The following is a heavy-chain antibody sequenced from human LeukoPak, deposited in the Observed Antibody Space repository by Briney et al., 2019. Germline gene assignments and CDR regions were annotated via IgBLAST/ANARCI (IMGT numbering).Heavy chain of an antibody. CDR1: GFTFSSYG. CDR2: IRYDGSNK. Sequence: PGGSLRLSCAASGFTFSSYGMHWVRQAPGKGLEWEAFIRYDGSNKYYADSVKGRFTISRDNSKNTLYLQMNSLRAEDTAVYYCADYDFWSGYTNWFDPWGQGTLVTVSS. V-gene: IGHV3-30*02. J-gene: IGHJ5*02. D-gene: IGHD3-3*01. CDR3: ADYDFWSGYTNWFDP.